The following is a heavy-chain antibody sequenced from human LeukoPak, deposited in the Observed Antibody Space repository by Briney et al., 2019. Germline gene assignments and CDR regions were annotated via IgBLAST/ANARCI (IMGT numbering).Heavy chain of an antibody. D-gene: IGHD3-22*01. J-gene: IGHJ4*02. Sequence: PSETLSLTCTVSGGSISRYYWSWIRQPPGKGLEWIGYIYYSGSTNYNPSLKSRVTISVDTSKNQFSLKLSSVTAADTAVYYCARGSTWLLGLPYFDNWGQGTLVTVSS. V-gene: IGHV4-59*01. CDR2: IYYSGST. CDR3: ARGSTWLLGLPYFDN. CDR1: GGSISRYY.